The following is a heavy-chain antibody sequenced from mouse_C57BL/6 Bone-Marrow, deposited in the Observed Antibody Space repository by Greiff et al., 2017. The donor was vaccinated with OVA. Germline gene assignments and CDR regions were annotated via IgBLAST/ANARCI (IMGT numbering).Heavy chain of an antibody. CDR3: ARQLEPFDY. J-gene: IGHJ2*01. D-gene: IGHD4-1*01. CDR2: ISSGGSYT. Sequence: EVMLVESGGDLVKPGGSLKLSCAASGFTFSSYGMSWVRQTPDKRLEWVATISSGGSYTYYPDSVKGRFTISRDNAKNTLYLQMSSLKSEDTAMYYCARQLEPFDYWGQGTTLTVSS. V-gene: IGHV5-6*01. CDR1: GFTFSSYG.